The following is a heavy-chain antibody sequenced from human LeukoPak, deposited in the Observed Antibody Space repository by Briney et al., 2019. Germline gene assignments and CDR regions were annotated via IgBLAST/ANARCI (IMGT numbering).Heavy chain of an antibody. Sequence: PSQTLSLTCAVSGGSISSGGYSWSWIRQPPGKGLEWIGYIYHSGSTYYNPSLKSRVTISVDRSKNQFSLKLSSVTAADTAVYYRARAPWFGESDWFDPWGQGTLVTVSS. V-gene: IGHV4-30-2*01. D-gene: IGHD3-10*01. CDR1: GGSISSGGYS. CDR3: ARAPWFGESDWFDP. CDR2: IYHSGST. J-gene: IGHJ5*02.